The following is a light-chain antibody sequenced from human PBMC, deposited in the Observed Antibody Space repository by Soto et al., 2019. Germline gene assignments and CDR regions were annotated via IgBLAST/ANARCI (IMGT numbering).Light chain of an antibody. J-gene: IGKJ3*01. CDR1: QSVSSTY. V-gene: IGKV3-20*01. CDR3: QQYGSSLFT. Sequence: PGERATLSCRASQSVSSTYLAWYQQKPGQPPRVLIYGTSIRATGVPERFSGGGSGTDFTLTITRLESEDFAVYYCQQYGSSLFTFGPGTKVDFK. CDR2: GTS.